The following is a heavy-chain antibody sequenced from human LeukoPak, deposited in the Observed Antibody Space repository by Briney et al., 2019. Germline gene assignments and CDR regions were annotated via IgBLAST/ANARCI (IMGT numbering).Heavy chain of an antibody. V-gene: IGHV1-2*02. CDR3: ARVPGQKGFYMDV. J-gene: IGHJ6*03. Sequence: GASVKVSCKAPRYTFTGYYMHWVGQAPGQGLEWMGWINPNSGGTNCRVTMTRDTSISTAYMELSRLRSDDTAVYYCARVPGQKGFYMDVWGKGTTV. CDR2: INPNSGGT. CDR1: RYTFTGYY.